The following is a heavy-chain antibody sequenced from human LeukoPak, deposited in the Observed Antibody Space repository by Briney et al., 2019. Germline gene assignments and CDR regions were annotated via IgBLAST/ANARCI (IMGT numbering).Heavy chain of an antibody. CDR1: GFTFTSYG. J-gene: IGHJ6*03. D-gene: IGHD6-13*01. Sequence: GGSLRLSCAASGFTFTSYGLHWVRQAPGKGLEWVAFIRYDGSNKYYADSVKGRFTISRDNSKNTLYLQMNSLRAEDTAVYYCAKEGIAAADPTDPLNYYYYYMDVWGKGTTVTISS. CDR2: IRYDGSNK. CDR3: AKEGIAAADPTDPLNYYYYYMDV. V-gene: IGHV3-30*02.